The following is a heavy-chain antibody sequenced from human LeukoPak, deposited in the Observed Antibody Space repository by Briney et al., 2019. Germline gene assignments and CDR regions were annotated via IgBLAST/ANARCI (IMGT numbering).Heavy chain of an antibody. V-gene: IGHV1-69*13. Sequence: ASVKVSCKASGGTFSRYAISWVRQAPGQGLEWMGGIIPIFGTANYAQKFQGRVRITADESTSTAYMELSGLTSEDTAVYYCARNPPRTEDFNSWGQGALVTVSS. J-gene: IGHJ4*02. CDR2: IIPIFGTA. CDR3: ARNPPRTEDFNS. D-gene: IGHD1-1*01. CDR1: GGTFSRYA.